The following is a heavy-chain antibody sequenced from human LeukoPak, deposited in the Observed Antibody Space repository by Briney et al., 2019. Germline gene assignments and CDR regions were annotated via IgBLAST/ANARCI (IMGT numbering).Heavy chain of an antibody. CDR2: INPKSGST. CDR1: GYTFTGYY. D-gene: IGHD2-21*02. Sequence: GASEKVSCKASGYTFTGYYMHWVRHAPGHGLEWMGRINPKSGSTNYAQTFQRRVTSTRDTSISTAYMELSRLRSDDTAVYYCARSFSTRVDSPKNTGVVVTAFDYWGQGTLVTVSS. J-gene: IGHJ4*02. V-gene: IGHV1-2*01. CDR3: ARSFSTRVDSPKNTGVVVTAFDY.